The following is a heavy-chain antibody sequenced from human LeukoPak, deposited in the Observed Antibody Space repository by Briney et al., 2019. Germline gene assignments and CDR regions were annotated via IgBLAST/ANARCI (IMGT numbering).Heavy chain of an antibody. V-gene: IGHV1-3*04. CDR3: ARGLVVRGVNGVTFDY. D-gene: IGHD3-10*01. CDR2: INTGNGNT. CDR1: GYTFTTYA. Sequence: ASVKVSCKASGYTFTTYAMHWLRQAPGQRPEWMGWINTGNGNTKYSQKFQRRGTNTRATAASTAYMELSSLRSEDTAVYYCARGLVVRGVNGVTFDYWGQGPLVTVSS. J-gene: IGHJ4*02.